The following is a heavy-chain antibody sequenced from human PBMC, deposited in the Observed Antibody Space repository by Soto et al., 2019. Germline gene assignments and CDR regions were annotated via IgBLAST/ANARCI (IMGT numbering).Heavy chain of an antibody. Sequence: QVQLVQSGSEVKKPGASVKVSCKASGYTFTSYVITSVRQAPGQGLEWMRWISAYNGNTKYAQKLQGRVTMTTDTSTSTAYLELRTLRSDDTAVYYCARDSPPVDYWGQGALVTASS. CDR3: ARDSPPVDY. V-gene: IGHV1-18*01. CDR1: GYTFTSYV. CDR2: ISAYNGNT. J-gene: IGHJ4*02.